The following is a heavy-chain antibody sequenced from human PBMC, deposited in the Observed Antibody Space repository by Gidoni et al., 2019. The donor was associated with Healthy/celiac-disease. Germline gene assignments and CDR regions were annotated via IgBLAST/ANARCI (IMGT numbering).Heavy chain of an antibody. CDR3: ARGPRPMYSSSFTLGDY. V-gene: IGHV4-34*01. Sequence: QVQLQQWGAGLLKPSETLSLTCAVYGGSFSGYYWSWIRQPPGKGLEWLGEINHSGSTNYNPSLKSRVTISVDTSKNQFSLKLSSVTAADTAVYYCARGPRPMYSSSFTLGDYWGQGTLVTVSS. J-gene: IGHJ4*02. CDR2: INHSGST. CDR1: GGSFSGYY. D-gene: IGHD6-13*01.